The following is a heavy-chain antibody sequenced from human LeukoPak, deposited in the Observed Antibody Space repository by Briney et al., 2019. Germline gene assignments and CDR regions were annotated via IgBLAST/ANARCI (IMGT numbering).Heavy chain of an antibody. J-gene: IGHJ4*02. CDR3: ARVHSSTWYGSYFDY. Sequence: GGSLRLSCAASGFTFSDHYMDWVRQAPGKGLEWVGRTRNKANSYTTESAASVKGRFTISRDDSKNSLYLQMNSLKIEDTAVYYCARVHSSTWYGSYFDYWGQGTLVTVSS. CDR1: GFTFSDHY. CDR2: TRNKANSYTT. D-gene: IGHD6-13*01. V-gene: IGHV3-72*01.